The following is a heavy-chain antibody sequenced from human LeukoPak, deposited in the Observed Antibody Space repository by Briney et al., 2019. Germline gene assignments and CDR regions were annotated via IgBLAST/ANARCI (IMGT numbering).Heavy chain of an antibody. CDR3: AKDGDSHSPPYYFDY. J-gene: IGHJ4*02. Sequence: GGSLRLSCAASGFTFSSYGMNWVRQAPGKGLEWVSALSGSGATTNYADSVKRRFTISRDNSKNTLYLQMNSLRAGDTAVYYCAKDGDSHSPPYYFDYWGQGTLVTVSS. CDR1: GFTFSSYG. V-gene: IGHV3-23*01. CDR2: LSGSGATT. D-gene: IGHD2-21*01.